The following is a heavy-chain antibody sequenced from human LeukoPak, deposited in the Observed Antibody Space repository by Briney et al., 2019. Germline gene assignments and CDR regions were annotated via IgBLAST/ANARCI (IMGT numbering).Heavy chain of an antibody. CDR2: IYSGGST. CDR1: GFTVSSNY. CDR3: ARVATYCSSTSCYGEYFDY. V-gene: IGHV3-53*04. Sequence: GGSLRLSCAASGFTVSSNYMSWVRQAPGKGLEWVSVIYSGGSTYYADSVKGRFTISRHNSKNTLYLQMNSLRAEDTAVYYCARVATYCSSTSCYGEYFDYWGRGTLVTVSS. D-gene: IGHD2-2*01. J-gene: IGHJ4*02.